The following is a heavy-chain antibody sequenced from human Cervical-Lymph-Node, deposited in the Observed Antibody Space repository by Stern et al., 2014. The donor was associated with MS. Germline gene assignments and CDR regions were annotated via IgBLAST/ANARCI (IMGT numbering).Heavy chain of an antibody. CDR1: GGSFSGYY. Sequence: QLQLQQWGAGLLKPSETLSLTCAVYGGSFSGYYWSWIRQPPGKGLEWIGEINHSGSTNYNPSLKSRVTISVDTSKNQFSLKLSSVTAADTAVYYCARTYGDLFSFDYWGQGTLVTVSS. V-gene: IGHV4-34*01. D-gene: IGHD4-17*01. CDR3: ARTYGDLFSFDY. J-gene: IGHJ4*02. CDR2: INHSGST.